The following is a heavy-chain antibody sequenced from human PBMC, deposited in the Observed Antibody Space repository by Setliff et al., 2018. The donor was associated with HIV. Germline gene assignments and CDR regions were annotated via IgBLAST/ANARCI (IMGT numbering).Heavy chain of an antibody. D-gene: IGHD2-21*01. CDR1: GGSFSDHY. CDR3: ARGVVMRGIIVGRPLDS. CDR2: INHSGDN. V-gene: IGHV4-34*01. Sequence: SETLSLTCAVYGGSFSDHYWSWMRQPPGKGLEWIGEINHSGDNNYNPSLKSRVTMSVDTSKNQFSLKLKSMTATDTAVYYFARGVVMRGIIVGRPLDSWGRGTLVTVSS. J-gene: IGHJ4*02.